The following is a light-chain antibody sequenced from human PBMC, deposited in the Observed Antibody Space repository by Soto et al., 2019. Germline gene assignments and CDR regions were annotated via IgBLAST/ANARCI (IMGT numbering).Light chain of an antibody. CDR1: QSVCSSY. V-gene: IGKV3-20*01. J-gene: IGKJ1*01. Sequence: EIVLTQSPGTLSLSPGERATLSCRASQSVCSSYLAWYDQKPGQAPRLLIYGASSRATGIPDRFSGSGSGTDFTLTISRLEPEDFAVYYCQQYGSSPRTFGQGTMGDIK. CDR3: QQYGSSPRT. CDR2: GAS.